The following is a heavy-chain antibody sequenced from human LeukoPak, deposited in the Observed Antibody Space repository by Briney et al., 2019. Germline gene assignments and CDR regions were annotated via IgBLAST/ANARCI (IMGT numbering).Heavy chain of an antibody. CDR3: AREYGDYVGRVDAFDI. Sequence: SETLSLTCAVYGGSFSGYYWSWIRQPPGKGLEWIGEINHSGSTNYNPSLKSRVTMSVDTSKNQFSLKLSSVTAADTAVYYCAREYGDYVGRVDAFDIWGQGTMVTVSS. J-gene: IGHJ3*02. CDR2: INHSGST. CDR1: GGSFSGYY. V-gene: IGHV4-34*01. D-gene: IGHD4-17*01.